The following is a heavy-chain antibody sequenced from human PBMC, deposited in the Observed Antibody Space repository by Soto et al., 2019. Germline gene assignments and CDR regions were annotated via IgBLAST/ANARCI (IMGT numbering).Heavy chain of an antibody. J-gene: IGHJ4*02. Sequence: SETLSLTCAVYGGSFSGYYWSWIRQPPGKGLEWIGEINHSGSTNYNPSLKSRVTISVDTSKNQFSLKLSSVTAADTAVYYCARLRYIVSCYDYWGQGTLVTVSS. V-gene: IGHV4-34*01. CDR3: ARLRYIVSCYDY. CDR2: INHSGST. CDR1: GGSFSGYY. D-gene: IGHD3-16*02.